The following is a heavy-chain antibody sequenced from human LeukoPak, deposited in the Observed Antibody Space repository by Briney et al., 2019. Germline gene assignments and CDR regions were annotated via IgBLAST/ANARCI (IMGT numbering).Heavy chain of an antibody. J-gene: IGHJ4*02. CDR1: GGSISSGGYY. V-gene: IGHV4-31*03. Sequence: NTSEILSLTCTVSGGSISSGGYYWSWIRQHPGKGLEWIGYIYYSGSTYYNPSLKSRVTISVDTSKNQFSLKLSSVTAADTAVYYCARELSGYFDYWGQGTLVTVSS. CDR3: ARELSGYFDY. D-gene: IGHD3-3*01. CDR2: IYYSGST.